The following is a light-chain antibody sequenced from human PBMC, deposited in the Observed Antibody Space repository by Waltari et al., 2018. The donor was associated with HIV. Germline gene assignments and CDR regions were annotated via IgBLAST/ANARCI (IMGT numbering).Light chain of an antibody. Sequence: DINMTQSPSYLSASVGDRVTITCRASQNIINYLNWYHQSPGKAPKLLIFHASALQNGVSSRFSGSGSRTEFTLSIAGLQPDDFGTYSCQQTFSPPRTFGPGT. J-gene: IGKJ3*01. V-gene: IGKV1-39*01. CDR1: QNIINY. CDR3: QQTFSPPRT. CDR2: HAS.